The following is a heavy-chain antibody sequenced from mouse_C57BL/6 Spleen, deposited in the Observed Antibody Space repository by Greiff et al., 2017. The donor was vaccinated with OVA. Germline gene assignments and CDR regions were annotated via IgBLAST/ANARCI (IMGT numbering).Heavy chain of an antibody. V-gene: IGHV3-6*01. J-gene: IGHJ4*01. CDR1: GYSITSGYY. Sequence: EVKLVESGPGLVKPSQSLSLTCSVPGYSITSGYYWNWIRQFPGNKLEWMGYISYDGSNNYNPSLKNRISITRDTSKNQFFLKLNSVTTEDTATYYCARPDEDYAMDYWGQGTSVTVSS. CDR2: ISYDGSN. CDR3: ARPDEDYAMDY.